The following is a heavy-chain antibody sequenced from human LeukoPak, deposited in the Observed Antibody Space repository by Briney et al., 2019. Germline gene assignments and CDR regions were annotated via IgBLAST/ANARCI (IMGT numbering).Heavy chain of an antibody. V-gene: IGHV4-59*01. D-gene: IGHD2-8*01. Sequence: SETLSLTCTVSGGFISSYYWSWIRQPPGKGLEWIGYIYYSGSTNYNPSLKSRVTISVDTSKNQFSLKLSSVTAADTAVYYCATESMASDAFDIWGQGTMVTVSS. CDR3: ATESMASDAFDI. CDR2: IYYSGST. CDR1: GGFISSYY. J-gene: IGHJ3*02.